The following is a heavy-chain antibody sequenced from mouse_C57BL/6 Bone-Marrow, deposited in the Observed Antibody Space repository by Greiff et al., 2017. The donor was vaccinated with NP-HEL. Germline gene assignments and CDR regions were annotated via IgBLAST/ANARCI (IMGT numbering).Heavy chain of an antibody. D-gene: IGHD6-2*01. CDR3: AEPPPTSPWFAY. V-gene: IGHV1-42*01. J-gene: IGHJ3*01. CDR1: GYSFTGYY. Sequence: EVQLQQSGPELVKPGASVKISCKASGYSFTGYYMNWVKQSPEKSLEWIGEINPSTGGTTYNQKFKAKATLTVDKSSSTAYMQLKSLTSEDSAVYYCAEPPPTSPWFAYWGQGTLVTVSA. CDR2: INPSTGGT.